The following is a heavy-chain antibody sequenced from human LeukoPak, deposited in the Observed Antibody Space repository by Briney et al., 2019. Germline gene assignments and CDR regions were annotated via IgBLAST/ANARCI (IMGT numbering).Heavy chain of an antibody. CDR1: GLTFTNYA. D-gene: IGHD3-9*01. CDR2: ITGSDGSS. CDR3: AKWGDYDILTGYYVPDY. Sequence: PGGSLRLSCVASGLTFTNYAMSWVRQAPGKGLEWVSAITGSDGSSYYADSVKGRFTISRDNSKNTLYLQVNSLRAEDTAVYYCAKWGDYDILTGYYVPDYWGQGTLVTVSS. J-gene: IGHJ4*02. V-gene: IGHV3-23*01.